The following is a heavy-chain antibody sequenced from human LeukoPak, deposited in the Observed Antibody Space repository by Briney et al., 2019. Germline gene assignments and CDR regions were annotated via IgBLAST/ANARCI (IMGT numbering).Heavy chain of an antibody. CDR1: GFTFSSYW. Sequence: GGSLRLSCAASGFTFSSYWMNWVRQAPGKGLVWVSRIASDGSSTTYADSVKGRFSISRDNAKNTLYLQMNSLRVEDTAVYYCVSFYETYWGRGTLVTVSS. CDR3: VSFYETY. D-gene: IGHD2/OR15-2a*01. V-gene: IGHV3-74*01. CDR2: IASDGSST. J-gene: IGHJ4*02.